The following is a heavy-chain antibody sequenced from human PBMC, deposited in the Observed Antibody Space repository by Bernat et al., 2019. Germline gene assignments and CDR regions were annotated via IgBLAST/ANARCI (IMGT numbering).Heavy chain of an antibody. Sequence: QVQLVQSGAEVKKPGASVKVSCKASGYTFTSYGISWVRQAPGQGLEWMGWISAYNGNTNYAQKLQGRVTMTTDTSTSTAYMALRSLRSDDTAVYYCARDAKTYYDFWSGYPNLYDFDYWGQGTLVTVSS. D-gene: IGHD3-3*01. CDR1: GYTFTSYG. J-gene: IGHJ4*02. CDR3: ARDAKTYYDFWSGYPNLYDFDY. V-gene: IGHV1-18*04. CDR2: ISAYNGNT.